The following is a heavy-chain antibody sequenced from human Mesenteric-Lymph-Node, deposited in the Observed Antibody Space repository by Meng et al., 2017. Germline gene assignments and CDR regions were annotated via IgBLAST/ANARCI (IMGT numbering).Heavy chain of an antibody. CDR3: ARDTRGYFDY. Sequence: GESLKISCVASGFTFSSHWMSWVRQAPGKGLEWVANINEHGSETVYVDSVRGRFTISRDNAKNTLYLQMNSLRADDTAVYYCARDTRGYFDYWGQGTLVTVSS. D-gene: IGHD2-15*01. CDR2: INEHGSET. V-gene: IGHV3-7*01. CDR1: GFTFSSHW. J-gene: IGHJ4*02.